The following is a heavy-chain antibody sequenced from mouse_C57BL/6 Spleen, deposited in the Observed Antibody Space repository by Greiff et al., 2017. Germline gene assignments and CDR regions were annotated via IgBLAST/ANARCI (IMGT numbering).Heavy chain of an antibody. CDR1: GFTFSDYG. CDR2: ISSGSSTI. J-gene: IGHJ4*01. Sequence: EVHLVESGGGLVKPGGSLKLSCAASGFTFSDYGMHWVRQAPEKGLEWVAYISSGSSTIYYANKVKGRFTISRDNAKNTLFLQMTSLRSEDTAMYYCARIYDYDPAMDYWGQGTSVTVSS. V-gene: IGHV5-17*01. D-gene: IGHD2-4*01. CDR3: ARIYDYDPAMDY.